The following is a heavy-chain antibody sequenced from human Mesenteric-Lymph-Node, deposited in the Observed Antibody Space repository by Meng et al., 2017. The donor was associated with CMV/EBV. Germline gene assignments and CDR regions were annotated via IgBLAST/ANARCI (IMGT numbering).Heavy chain of an antibody. CDR1: GGSFSGYY. J-gene: IGHJ5*02. V-gene: IGHV4-34*01. CDR3: ARMGSEYNWFDP. CDR2: INHSGST. Sequence: GSLRLSCAVYGGSFSGYYWSWIRQPPGKGLEWIGEINHSGSTNYNPSLKSRVTISVDTSKNQFSLKLSSVTAADTAVYYCARMGSEYNWFDPWGQGTLVTVSS. D-gene: IGHD3-10*01.